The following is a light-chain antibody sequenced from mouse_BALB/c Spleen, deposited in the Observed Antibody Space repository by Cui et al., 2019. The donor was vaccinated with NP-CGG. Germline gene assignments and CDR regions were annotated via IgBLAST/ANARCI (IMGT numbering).Light chain of an antibody. V-gene: IGLV1*01. CDR2: GTN. Sequence: QAVATQESALTTSPGETVTLTCRSSTGAVTTSNYANWVQEKPDHLFTGLIGGTNNRAPGVPARFPGSLIGDKAALTITGAQTEDEAIYFCALWYSNHWVFGGGTKLTVL. CDR1: TGAVTTSNY. CDR3: ALWYSNHWV. J-gene: IGLJ1*01.